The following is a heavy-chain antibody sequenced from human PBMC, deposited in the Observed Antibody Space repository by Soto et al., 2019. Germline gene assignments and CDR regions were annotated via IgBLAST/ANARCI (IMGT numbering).Heavy chain of an antibody. Sequence: SVTVSCQASGGTFSSYTISWVRQAPGQGLEWMGRIIPILGIANYAQKFQGRVTITADNSKNTLYLQMNGLRVEDTAVYYCARDGARLVYHHDVSGYYGTTFWGQGIPVTVSS. J-gene: IGHJ4*02. CDR3: ARDGARLVYHHDVSGYYGTTF. V-gene: IGHV1-69*04. CDR2: IIPILGIA. D-gene: IGHD3-22*01. CDR1: GGTFSSYT.